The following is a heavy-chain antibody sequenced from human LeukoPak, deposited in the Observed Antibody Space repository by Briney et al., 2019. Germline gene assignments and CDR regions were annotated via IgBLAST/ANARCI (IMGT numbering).Heavy chain of an antibody. CDR2: IRYDGSKT. Sequence: PGGSLRLSCAATGFTFSTYGIHWARQAPGKGLEWVAFIRYDGSKTHYADSVKGRFTISRDNSKNMVYLQMNSLKVEDTAVYYCTRDSMGLQWEGYWGQGTLVTVSS. CDR1: GFTFSTYG. V-gene: IGHV3-30*02. CDR3: TRDSMGLQWEGY. D-gene: IGHD1-26*01. J-gene: IGHJ4*02.